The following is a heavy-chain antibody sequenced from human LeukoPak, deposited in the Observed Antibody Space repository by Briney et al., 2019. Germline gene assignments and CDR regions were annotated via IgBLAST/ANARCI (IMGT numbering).Heavy chain of an antibody. V-gene: IGHV1-69*08. CDR3: ARVNLRGSNYNWFDP. CDR1: GGTFLSHT. J-gene: IGHJ5*02. D-gene: IGHD3-10*01. Sequence: SVKVSCKTSGGTFLSHTFSWVRQAPGQGLEWMGKITPVINTANYAQTFQGRVSICADKSTTTVYVDLSGLRPDDTAVYYCARVNLRGSNYNWFDPWGQGTRVTVSS. CDR2: ITPVINTA.